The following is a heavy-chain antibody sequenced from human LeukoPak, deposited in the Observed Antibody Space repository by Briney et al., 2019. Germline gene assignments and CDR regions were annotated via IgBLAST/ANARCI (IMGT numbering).Heavy chain of an antibody. CDR3: ARGGSRSLTMVRRVWFDP. V-gene: IGHV4-34*01. CDR1: GGSFSGYY. CDR2: INHSGST. D-gene: IGHD3-10*01. J-gene: IGHJ5*01. Sequence: SETLSLTCAVYGGSFSGYYWSWIRQPPGKGLEWLGEINHSGSTNYNPSLKSRVTISVDTSKNQFSLKLSSVTAADTAVYYCARGGSRSLTMVRRVWFDPWGQGTLVTVSS.